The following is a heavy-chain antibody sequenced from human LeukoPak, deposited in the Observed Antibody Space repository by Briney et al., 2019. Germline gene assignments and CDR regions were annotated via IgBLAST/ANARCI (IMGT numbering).Heavy chain of an antibody. D-gene: IGHD1-1*01. J-gene: IGHJ5*02. Sequence: SETLSLTCAVSGGSISSGGYSWSWIRQPPGKGLEWIGYIYYSRSTYYNPSLKSRVTISVDRSKNQFSLKLSSVTAADTAVYYCARGVQYVVSQHGNWFDPWGQGTLVTVSS. CDR3: ARGVQYVVSQHGNWFDP. CDR1: GGSISSGGYS. V-gene: IGHV4-30-2*01. CDR2: IYYSRST.